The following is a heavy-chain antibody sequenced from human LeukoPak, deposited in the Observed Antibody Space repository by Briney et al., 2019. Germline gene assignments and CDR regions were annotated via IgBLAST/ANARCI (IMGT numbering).Heavy chain of an antibody. CDR3: ARGSYSSSWYADY. J-gene: IGHJ4*02. V-gene: IGHV3-21*01. CDR1: GFTFSSYS. Sequence: GGSLRLSCAASGFTFSSYSMNWVRQAPGKGLEWVSPISSSSSYIYYADSVKGRFTISRDNAKNSLYLQMNSLRAEDTAVYYCARGSYSSSWYADYWGQGTLVTVSS. D-gene: IGHD6-13*01. CDR2: ISSSSSYI.